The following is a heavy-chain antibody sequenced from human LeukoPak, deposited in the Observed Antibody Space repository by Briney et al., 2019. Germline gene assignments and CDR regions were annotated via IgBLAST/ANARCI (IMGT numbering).Heavy chain of an antibody. V-gene: IGHV4-34*01. J-gene: IGHJ5*02. Sequence: PSETLSLTGAGYGGSFSGYYWSWIRQPPGKGLEWMGEVDYSGSTKSHPSLKSRVTISVDTSRNQFSLKLSSVTAADTAVYYCARVIVVVVAALYNWFDPWGQGTLVTVSS. CDR3: ARVIVVVVAALYNWFDP. CDR2: VDYSGST. CDR1: GGSFSGYY. D-gene: IGHD2-15*01.